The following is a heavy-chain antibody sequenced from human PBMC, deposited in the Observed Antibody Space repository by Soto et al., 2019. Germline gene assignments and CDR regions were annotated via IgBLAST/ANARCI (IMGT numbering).Heavy chain of an antibody. J-gene: IGHJ4*02. D-gene: IGHD5-12*01. CDR3: ARDLLESVAKNMDH. V-gene: IGHV3-23*01. CDR1: GFTFSSYA. CDR2: ICGSGGST. Sequence: GGSLRLSCAASGFTFSSYAMSWVRQAPGKGLEWVSVICGSGGSTYYADSVKGRFTISRDNSKNTLYLQMNSLRAEDTAVYYCARDLLESVAKNMDHWGQGTLVTVSS.